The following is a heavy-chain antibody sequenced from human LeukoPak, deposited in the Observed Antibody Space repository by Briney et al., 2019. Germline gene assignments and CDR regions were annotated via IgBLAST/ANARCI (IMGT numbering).Heavy chain of an antibody. CDR1: GGSITTSNHY. V-gene: IGHV4-39*02. CDR2: IHYSGII. D-gene: IGHD3-10*01. Sequence: SETLSLTCTVAGGSITTSNHYWSWIRQSPGKGLEWLGGIHYSGIIYYTPSLKSRLTISVDTSTNQFSLRLTSVTAADTALYFCAREGITMVRGVTNFNWFDPWGQGTLVTVSS. J-gene: IGHJ5*02. CDR3: AREGITMVRGVTNFNWFDP.